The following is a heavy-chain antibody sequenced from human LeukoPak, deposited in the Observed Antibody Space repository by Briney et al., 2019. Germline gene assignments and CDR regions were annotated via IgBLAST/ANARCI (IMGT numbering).Heavy chain of an antibody. D-gene: IGHD3-3*01. V-gene: IGHV3-33*06. CDR1: GFTFSSYG. CDR2: IWYDGSNK. CDR3: AKDEEWLGGKTFDY. J-gene: IGHJ4*02. Sequence: GGSLRLSCAASGFTFSSYGMHWVRQAPGKGLEWVAVIWYDGSNKYYADSVKGRFTISRDNSKNTLYLQMNSLRAEDTAVYYCAKDEEWLGGKTFDYWGQGTLVTVSS.